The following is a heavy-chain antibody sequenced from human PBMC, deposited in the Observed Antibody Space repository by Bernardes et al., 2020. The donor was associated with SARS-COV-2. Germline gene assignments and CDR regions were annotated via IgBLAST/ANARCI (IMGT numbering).Heavy chain of an antibody. CDR3: ARDSYYYDASGYYLYYFDY. CDR1: GFTFSSYS. D-gene: IGHD3-22*01. J-gene: IGHJ4*02. Sequence: GGSLRLSCAASGFTFSSYSMNWVRQAPGEGLEWVSSISTSGSYIYYADSVKGRFTISRDNAKNSLYLQMNSLRAEDTAVYYCARDSYYYDASGYYLYYFDYWGQGTLVTVSS. CDR2: ISTSGSYI. V-gene: IGHV3-21*01.